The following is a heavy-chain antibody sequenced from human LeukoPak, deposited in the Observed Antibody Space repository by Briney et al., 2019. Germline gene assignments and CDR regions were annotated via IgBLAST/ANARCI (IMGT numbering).Heavy chain of an antibody. V-gene: IGHV1-2*02. J-gene: IGHJ4*02. CDR3: ASSRITMVRGAIYFDY. CDR1: GYTFTSYG. CDR2: INPNSGGT. Sequence: ASVKVSCKASGYTFTSYGISWVRQAPGQGLEWMGWINPNSGGTNYAQKFQGRVTMTRDTSISTAYMELSRLRSDDTAVYYCASSRITMVRGAIYFDYWGQGTLVTVSS. D-gene: IGHD3-10*01.